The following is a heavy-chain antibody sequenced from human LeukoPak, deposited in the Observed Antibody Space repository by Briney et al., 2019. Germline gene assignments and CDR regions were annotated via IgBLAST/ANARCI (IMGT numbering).Heavy chain of an antibody. V-gene: IGHV4-34*01. J-gene: IGHJ3*02. CDR2: INHSGRT. Sequence: SETLSLTCVVYGGSFSGYYWSWIRQPPGKGLEWIGEINHSGRTSYSPSLTSRVAISVDTSKNQFSLRLTSVTAADTAVYYYARVATYTAATELDAFDIWGHGTIFTVSS. CDR1: GGSFSGYY. D-gene: IGHD1-26*01. CDR3: ARVATYTAATELDAFDI.